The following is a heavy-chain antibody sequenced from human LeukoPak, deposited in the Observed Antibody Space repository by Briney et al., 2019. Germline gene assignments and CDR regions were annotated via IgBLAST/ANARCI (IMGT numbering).Heavy chain of an antibody. J-gene: IGHJ6*02. CDR1: GFTFSSYG. V-gene: IGHV3-30*18. CDR3: AKDREISGSYSPYYYYDMDV. D-gene: IGHD1-26*01. CDR2: ISYDGSNK. Sequence: GGSLRLSCAASGFTFSSYGMHWVRQAPGKGLEWEAVISYDGSNKYYADSVKGRFTISRDNSKNTLYLQMNSLRAEDTAVYYCAKDREISGSYSPYYYYDMDVWGQGTTVTVSS.